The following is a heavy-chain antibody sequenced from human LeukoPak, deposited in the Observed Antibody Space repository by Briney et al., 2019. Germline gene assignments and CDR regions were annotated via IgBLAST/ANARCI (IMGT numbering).Heavy chain of an antibody. J-gene: IGHJ5*02. CDR1: GYTFTSHY. D-gene: IGHD4-23*01. Sequence: GASVKVSCKASGYTFTSHYIHWVRQAPGQGLEWMGIINPSGGSTSYAQMFQGRVTMTMDTSTSTVYMELSSLRSEETAVYYCARDRGGNTYWFDPWGQGTLVTVSS. CDR2: INPSGGST. V-gene: IGHV1-46*01. CDR3: ARDRGGNTYWFDP.